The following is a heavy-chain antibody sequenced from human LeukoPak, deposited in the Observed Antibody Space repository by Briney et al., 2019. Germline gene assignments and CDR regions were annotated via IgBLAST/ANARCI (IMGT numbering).Heavy chain of an antibody. Sequence: GGSLRLSCAASGLTFSSYAMSWVRQAPGKGLEWVSAISGSGGSTYYADSVKGRFTISRDNSKNTLYLQMNSLGAETTAVYYSDRTPGISMKYWFDPWGQKALVTVSS. V-gene: IGHV3-23*01. D-gene: IGHD3-22*01. CDR3: DRTPGISMKYWFDP. J-gene: IGHJ5*01. CDR1: GLTFSSYA. CDR2: ISGSGGST.